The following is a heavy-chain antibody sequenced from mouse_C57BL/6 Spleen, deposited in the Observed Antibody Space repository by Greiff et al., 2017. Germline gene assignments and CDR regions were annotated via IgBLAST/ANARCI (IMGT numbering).Heavy chain of an antibody. J-gene: IGHJ4*01. CDR1: GFTFSSYA. D-gene: IGHD2-2*01. V-gene: IGHV5-4*01. CDR3: AREPYGYGSGLYAMDY. CDR2: ISDGGSYT. Sequence: EVKLVESGGGLVKPGGSLKLSCAASGFTFSSYAMSWVRQTPEKRLEWVATISDGGSYTYYPDNVKGRFTISRDNAKNNLYLQMSHLKSEDTAMYYCAREPYGYGSGLYAMDYWGQGTSVTVSS.